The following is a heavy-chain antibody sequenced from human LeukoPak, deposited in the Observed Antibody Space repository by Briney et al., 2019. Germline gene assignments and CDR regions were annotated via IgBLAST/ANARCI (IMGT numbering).Heavy chain of an antibody. V-gene: IGHV4-38-2*01. CDR1: GYSISSGYY. CDR2: IYHSGST. J-gene: IGHJ4*02. CDR3: ARGSTAMADFDY. D-gene: IGHD5-18*01. Sequence: SETLSLTCAVSGYSISSGYYWGWIRQPPGKGLGWVGSIYHSGSTYYNPSLKGRVTISVDTSKNQFSLKLSSVTAADTAVYYCARGSTAMADFDYWGQGTLVTVSS.